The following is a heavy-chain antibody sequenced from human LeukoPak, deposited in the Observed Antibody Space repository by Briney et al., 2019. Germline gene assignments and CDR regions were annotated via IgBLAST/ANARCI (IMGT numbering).Heavy chain of an antibody. V-gene: IGHV3-43D*03. CDR3: TKDKLVGAMGSMDV. J-gene: IGHJ6*03. CDR1: GFTFDDYA. Sequence: GGSLRLSCAASGFTFDDYAMHWVRQAPGKGLEWVSLISWDGGSTYYADSVKGRFTISRDNSKNSLYLQMNSLRAEDTALYYCTKDKLVGAMGSMDVWGKGTTVTVSS. CDR2: ISWDGGST. D-gene: IGHD1-26*01.